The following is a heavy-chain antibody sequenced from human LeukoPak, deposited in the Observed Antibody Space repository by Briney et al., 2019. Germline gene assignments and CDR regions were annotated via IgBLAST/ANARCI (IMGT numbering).Heavy chain of an antibody. CDR2: INSDGSDM. Sequence: GGSLRLSCTGSGFTFSGYWMHWVRQVPGKGLVWVSRINSDGSDMSYADSVKGRFTISRDKAKNSLYLQMNSLRAEDTAVYYCARDGDSSGWYPALDYWGQGTLVTVSS. CDR1: GFTFSGYW. CDR3: ARDGDSSGWYPALDY. J-gene: IGHJ4*02. V-gene: IGHV3-74*01. D-gene: IGHD6-19*01.